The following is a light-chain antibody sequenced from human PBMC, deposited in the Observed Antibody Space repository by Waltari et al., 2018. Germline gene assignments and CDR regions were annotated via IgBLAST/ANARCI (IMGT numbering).Light chain of an antibody. Sequence: SHALTQLPSASVATGQTARITGPGAALPKRYAYGYHQQSGQAPLLFIYYDTKRPPGIPESFSGSSSGTIATLTINGAQVEDEADYYCFATDSSGNHRKVFGGGTKLTVL. CDR3: FATDSSGNHRKV. CDR2: YDT. CDR1: ALPKRY. V-gene: IGLV3-10*01. J-gene: IGLJ2*01.